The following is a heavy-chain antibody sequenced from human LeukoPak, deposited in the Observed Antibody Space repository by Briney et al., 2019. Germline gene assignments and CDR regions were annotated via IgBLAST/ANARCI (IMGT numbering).Heavy chain of an antibody. D-gene: IGHD1-1*01. J-gene: IGHJ4*02. CDR3: AREWNSRATFDY. CDR2: IHSSGNYI. CDR1: ASGDDFSSHS. V-gene: IGHV3-21*05. Sequence: GGSLRLSCRASASGDDFSSHSMNWVRQAPGKGLEWISYIHSSGNYIYDAASVKGRFTVSRDNARNSLYLQMNSLRVEDTAMYYCAREWNSRATFDYWGQGTLVTVSS.